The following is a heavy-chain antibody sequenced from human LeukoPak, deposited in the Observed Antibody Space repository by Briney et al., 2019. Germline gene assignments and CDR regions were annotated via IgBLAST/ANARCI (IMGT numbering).Heavy chain of an antibody. J-gene: IGHJ4*02. D-gene: IGHD3-10*01. CDR3: AKGVDMVQGVIDY. V-gene: IGHV3-23*01. Sequence: GGSLRLSCAASGFTFSSYAMSWVRQAPGKGLEWVSAISGSGGSTYYAGSVKGRFTISRDNSKNTLYLQMNSLRAEDTAVYYCAKGVDMVQGVIDYWGQGTLVTVSS. CDR2: ISGSGGST. CDR1: GFTFSSYA.